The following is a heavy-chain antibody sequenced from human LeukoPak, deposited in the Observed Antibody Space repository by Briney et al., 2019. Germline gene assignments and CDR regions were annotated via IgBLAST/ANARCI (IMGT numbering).Heavy chain of an antibody. Sequence: ASVKVSCKASGYTFTGYDMHWVRQAPGQELEWMGWINPNSGGTNYAQRFQGRVTMTRDTSISTAYMELSRLRSDDTAVYYCARVIVGAIDYWGQVTLVTVSS. CDR2: INPNSGGT. CDR1: GYTFTGYD. V-gene: IGHV1-2*02. D-gene: IGHD1-26*01. J-gene: IGHJ4*02. CDR3: ARVIVGAIDY.